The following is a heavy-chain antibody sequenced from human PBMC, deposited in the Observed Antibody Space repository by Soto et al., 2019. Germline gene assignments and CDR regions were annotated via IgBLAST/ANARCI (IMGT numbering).Heavy chain of an antibody. Sequence: ASVKDSCKASGYTFTSYGLSWVRQAPGQGLEWMGWIRGYDGHTGYARQFRGRVTMTTDTFTNTGYVELTRLTFDDTAVYYCARRELADNFYVLFGLDVWGKGTTVTVSS. CDR1: GYTFTSYG. D-gene: IGHD1-7*01. J-gene: IGHJ6*04. CDR3: ARRELADNFYVLFGLDV. CDR2: IRGYDGHT. V-gene: IGHV1-18*04.